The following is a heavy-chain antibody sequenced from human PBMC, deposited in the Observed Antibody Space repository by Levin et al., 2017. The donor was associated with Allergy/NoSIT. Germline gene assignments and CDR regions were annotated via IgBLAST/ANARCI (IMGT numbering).Heavy chain of an antibody. CDR3: AREERGYSYGRRYFDF. J-gene: IGHJ4*01. D-gene: IGHD5-18*01. V-gene: IGHV1-69*02. Sequence: GASVKVSCKASGGPFSTYTISWVRQAPGQGLEWMGRIISSIDIINYAPKFQGRVTLTADKSTSTVFMDLSSLGSEDTAIYYCAREERGYSYGRRYFDFWGHGTLVTVSS. CDR1: GGPFSTYT. CDR2: IISSIDII.